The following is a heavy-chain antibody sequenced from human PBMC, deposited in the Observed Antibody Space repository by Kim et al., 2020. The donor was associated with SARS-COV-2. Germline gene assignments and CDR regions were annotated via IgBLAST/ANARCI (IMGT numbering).Heavy chain of an antibody. V-gene: IGHV3-15*01. CDR1: GFTFSNAW. CDR2: IKSKTDGGTT. D-gene: IGHD6-13*01. Sequence: GGSLRLSCAASGFTFSNAWMSWVRQAPGKGLEWVGRIKSKTDGGTTDYAAPGKGRFNISRDDSKNTLYLQMNSLKTEDTAVYYCTTEGELVGWFDPWGQGTLVTVSS. CDR3: TTEGELVGWFDP. J-gene: IGHJ5*02.